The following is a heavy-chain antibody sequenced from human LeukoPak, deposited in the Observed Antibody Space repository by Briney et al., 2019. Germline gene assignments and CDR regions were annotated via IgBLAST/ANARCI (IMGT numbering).Heavy chain of an antibody. V-gene: IGHV3-20*04. J-gene: IGHJ4*02. CDR1: GVTFDDYG. D-gene: IGHD3-10*01. Sequence: GGSLRLTCAVSGVTFDDYGMSWVRQAPGKGLEWVSGINWNGGSTGYADSVKGRFTISRDNAKNSLYLQMNSLRAEDTALYYCARALPYYGSGSYRSIYFDYWGQGTLVTVSS. CDR3: ARALPYYGSGSYRSIYFDY. CDR2: INWNGGST.